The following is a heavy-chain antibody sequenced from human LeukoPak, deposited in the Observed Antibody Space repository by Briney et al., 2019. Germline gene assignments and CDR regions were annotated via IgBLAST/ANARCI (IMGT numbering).Heavy chain of an antibody. J-gene: IGHJ4*02. CDR1: GFPFSSYA. V-gene: IGHV3-23*01. CDR2: IISSGDIT. D-gene: IGHD5-18*01. Sequence: GGSLRLSCTASGFPFSSYAMSWVRLAPGKGLEWVSGIISSGDITYYPDSLKGRFTISRDNSKNMVYLQMDSLRADDSAVYYCAKNAGYSYGLYYFDYWGQGALVTVSS. CDR3: AKNAGYSYGLYYFDY.